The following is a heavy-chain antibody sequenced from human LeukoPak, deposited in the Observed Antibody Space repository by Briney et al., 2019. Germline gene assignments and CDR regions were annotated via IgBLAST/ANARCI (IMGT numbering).Heavy chain of an antibody. J-gene: IGHJ4*02. CDR2: ISWNSGTI. CDR3: AKDRSSVVTRAFDY. Sequence: PGGSLRLSCAASGFTFDDYAMHWVRQAPGKGLEWVSGISWNSGTIGYADSVKGRFTISRDNAKNSLYLQMNSLRAEDTALYYCAKDRSSVVTRAFDYWGQGTLVTVSS. D-gene: IGHD2-21*02. CDR1: GFTFDDYA. V-gene: IGHV3-9*01.